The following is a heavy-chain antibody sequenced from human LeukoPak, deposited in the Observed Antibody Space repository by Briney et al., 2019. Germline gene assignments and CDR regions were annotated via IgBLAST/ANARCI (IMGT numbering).Heavy chain of an antibody. J-gene: IGHJ5*02. CDR3: ARDYCSGSTCYPDNGFDP. CDR1: GGSIRSYY. D-gene: IGHD2-15*01. V-gene: IGHV4-59*01. CDR2: IYYSGNT. Sequence: SETLSLTCTVSGGSIRSYYWSWIRQPPGKGLEWIGYIYYSGNTNYNPSLKSRVTISVDTSKNQFSLKLNSVTAADTAVYYCARDYCSGSTCYPDNGFDPWGQGTLVTVSS.